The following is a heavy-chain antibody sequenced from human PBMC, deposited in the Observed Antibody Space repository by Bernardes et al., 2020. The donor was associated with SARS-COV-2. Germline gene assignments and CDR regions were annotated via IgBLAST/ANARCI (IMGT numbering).Heavy chain of an antibody. CDR1: GFTFSTYW. CDR2: INSDEGGA. D-gene: IGHD5-12*01. V-gene: IGHV3-74*03. CDR3: VRGPSGGYGRFDY. Sequence: GGSLRLSCAASGFTFSTYWMHWVRQAPGKGLVWVSRINSDEGGASYADSVRGRFTISRDNAKNTLYLQMNSLRADDTAVYYCVRGPSGGYGRFDYWGQGTLVTVSS. J-gene: IGHJ4*02.